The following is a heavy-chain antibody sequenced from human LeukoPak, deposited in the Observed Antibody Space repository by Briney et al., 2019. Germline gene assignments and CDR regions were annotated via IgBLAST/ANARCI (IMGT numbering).Heavy chain of an antibody. V-gene: IGHV1-69*01. CDR2: IIPIFGTA. Sequence: SVKVSCKASGGTFSSYAISWVRQAPGQGLEWMGGIIPIFGTANYAQKFQGRVTITADESTSTAYMELSSLRSEDTAVYCCASSPLGYCSGGSCYSYYYYGMDVWGQGTTVTVSS. D-gene: IGHD2-15*01. CDR3: ASSPLGYCSGGSCYSYYYYGMDV. J-gene: IGHJ6*02. CDR1: GGTFSSYA.